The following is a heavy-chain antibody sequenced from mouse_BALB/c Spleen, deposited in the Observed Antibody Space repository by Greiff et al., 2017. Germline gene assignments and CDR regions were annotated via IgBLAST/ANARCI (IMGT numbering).Heavy chain of an antibody. CDR1: GYSITSGYY. D-gene: IGHD1-1*01. J-gene: IGHJ2*01. CDR3: ARGYYYGGSYFDY. CDR2: ISYDGSN. Sequence: ESGPGLVKPSQSLSLTCSVTGYSITSGYYWNWIRQFPGNKLEWMGYISYDGSNNYNPSLKNRISITRDTSKNQFFLKLNSVTTEDTATYYCARGYYYGGSYFDYWGQGTTLTVSS. V-gene: IGHV3-6*02.